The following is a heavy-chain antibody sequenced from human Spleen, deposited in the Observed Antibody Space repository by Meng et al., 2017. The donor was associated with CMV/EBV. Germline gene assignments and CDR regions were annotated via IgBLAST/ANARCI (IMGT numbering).Heavy chain of an antibody. CDR2: IWYDGSNK. V-gene: IGHV3-30*02. Sequence: GESLKIYCAASGFTFSSYGMHWVRQAPGKGLEWVAVIWYDGSNKYYADSVKGRFTISRDNSKNTLYLQMNRLRAEDTALYYCAKWGLVVNAFDSWGQGTMVTVSS. J-gene: IGHJ3*02. CDR1: GFTFSSYG. D-gene: IGHD1-26*01. CDR3: AKWGLVVNAFDS.